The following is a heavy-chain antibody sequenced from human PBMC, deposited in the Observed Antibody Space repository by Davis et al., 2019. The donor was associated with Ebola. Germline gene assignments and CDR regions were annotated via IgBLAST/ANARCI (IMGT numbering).Heavy chain of an antibody. J-gene: IGHJ6*03. V-gene: IGHV1-46*01. Sequence: AASVKVSCKASGYTFTSYYMHWVRQAPGQGLEWMGVINPSGGSTTYAQKFQGRVTMTTDTSTSTAYMELRSLRSDDTAVYYCARVPRITIFGVVTPNYYYYMDVWGKGTTVTVSS. CDR2: INPSGGST. D-gene: IGHD3-3*01. CDR1: GYTFTSYY. CDR3: ARVPRITIFGVVTPNYYYYMDV.